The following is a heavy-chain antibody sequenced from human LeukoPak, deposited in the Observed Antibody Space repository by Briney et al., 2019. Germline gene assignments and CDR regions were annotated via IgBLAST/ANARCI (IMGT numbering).Heavy chain of an antibody. V-gene: IGHV3-21*01. CDR2: ISSSSSYI. CDR3: ARDRGGYGDYHFDY. J-gene: IGHJ4*02. CDR1: GFTFSSYS. D-gene: IGHD4-17*01. Sequence: GGSLRLSCAASGFTFSSYSMNWVRQAPGKGLEWVSSISSSSSYIYYADSVKGRFTISRDNAKNSLYLQMNSLRAEDMAVYYCARDRGGYGDYHFDYWGQGTLVTVSS.